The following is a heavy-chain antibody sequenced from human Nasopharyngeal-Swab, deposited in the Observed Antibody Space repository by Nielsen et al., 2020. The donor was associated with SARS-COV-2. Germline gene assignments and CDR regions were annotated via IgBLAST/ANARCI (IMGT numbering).Heavy chain of an antibody. J-gene: IGHJ5*01. D-gene: IGHD3-3*01. CDR3: ARQTIYSFGWYDS. V-gene: IGHV3-11*01. Sequence: GESLKISCAASGFTFSDYYMAWIRQAPGKGLEWVSYISTSGRSTDSADSVKGRFTISGDNANNLLFLQMNSLRAEDTAIYHCARQTIYSFGWYDSWGQGNLVTVSS. CDR1: GFTFSDYY. CDR2: ISTSGRST.